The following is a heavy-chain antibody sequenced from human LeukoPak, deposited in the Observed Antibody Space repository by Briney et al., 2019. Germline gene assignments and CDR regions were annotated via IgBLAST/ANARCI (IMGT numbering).Heavy chain of an antibody. CDR1: GFTFSSYW. CDR2: IKQDGSEK. V-gene: IGHV3-7*04. Sequence: PGGSLRLSCAASGFTFSSYWMSWVRQAPGKGLEWVANIKQDGSEKYYVDSVKGRFTISRDNAKNSLHLQMNSLRAEDTAVYYCARGDGPDAFDIWGRGTMVTVSS. D-gene: IGHD3/OR15-3a*01. J-gene: IGHJ3*02. CDR3: ARGDGPDAFDI.